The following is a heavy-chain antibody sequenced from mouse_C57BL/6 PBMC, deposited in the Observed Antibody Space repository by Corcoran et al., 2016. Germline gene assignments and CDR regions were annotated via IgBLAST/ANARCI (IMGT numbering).Heavy chain of an antibody. V-gene: IGHV1-26*01. D-gene: IGHD2-3*01. Sequence: EVQLQQSGPELVKPGASVKISCKASGYTFTDYYMNWVKQSHGKSLEWIGDINPNNGGTSYNQKFKGKATLTVDKSSSTAYMELRSLTSEDSAVYYCARYGYYEDYFDYWGQGTTLTVSS. CDR1: GYTFTDYY. CDR2: INPNNGGT. CDR3: ARYGYYEDYFDY. J-gene: IGHJ2*01.